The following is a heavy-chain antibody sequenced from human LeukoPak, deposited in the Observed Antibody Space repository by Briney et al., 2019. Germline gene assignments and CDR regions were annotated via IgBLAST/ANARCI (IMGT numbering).Heavy chain of an antibody. CDR1: GLPFSNAW. J-gene: IGHJ4*02. D-gene: IGHD4-23*01. CDR2: IKRPTVDATP. CDR3: TTGPGNSGY. Sequence: GGSLTLSCAVSGLPFSNAWMSWVRQAPGKGLEWLGRIKRPTVDATPEYAAPVRGRFTISRDDSKNTVYLQMNSLKSEDTAVYYCTTGPGNSGYWGQGTLVTVSS. V-gene: IGHV3-15*01.